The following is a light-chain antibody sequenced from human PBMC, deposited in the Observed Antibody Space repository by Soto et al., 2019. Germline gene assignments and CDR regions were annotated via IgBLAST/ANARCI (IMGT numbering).Light chain of an antibody. CDR2: GAS. CDR3: QQYRSWPRT. Sequence: EIVLTQSPATLSVSPGERVTLSCRASQSVDINLAWYQQKPGQAPRLLIYGASTRATDMSGTFSGRGSGTEFTLTISNGRPEDFAVYYCQQYRSWPRTFGQGTKVEIK. CDR1: QSVDIN. J-gene: IGKJ1*01. V-gene: IGKV3-15*01.